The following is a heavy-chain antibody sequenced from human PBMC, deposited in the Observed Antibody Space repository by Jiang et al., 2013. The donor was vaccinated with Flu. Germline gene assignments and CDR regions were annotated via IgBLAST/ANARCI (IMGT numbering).Heavy chain of an antibody. J-gene: IGHJ5*02. CDR2: IYYSGST. CDR3: ARVGKTPVVVMIDP. D-gene: IGHD2-15*01. V-gene: IGHV4-59*12. CDR1: GGSISSYY. Sequence: GLVKPSETLSLTCTVSGGSISSYYWSWIRQPPGKGLEWIGYIYYSGSTNYNPSLKSRVTISVDTSKNQFSLKLSSVTAADTAVYYCARVGKTPVVVMIDPWGQGTLVTVSS.